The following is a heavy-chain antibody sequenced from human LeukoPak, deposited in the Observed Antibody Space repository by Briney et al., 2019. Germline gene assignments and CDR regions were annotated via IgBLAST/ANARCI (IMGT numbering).Heavy chain of an antibody. J-gene: IGHJ4*02. CDR1: GGSISSSSYY. CDR2: IYYSGST. V-gene: IGHV4-39*01. D-gene: IGHD1-26*01. Sequence: SETLSLTCTVSGGSISSSSYYWGWIRQPRGKGLEWIGSIYYSGSTYYNPSLKSRVTISVDTSKNQFSLKLNSVTAADTAMYYCAKSGGYGLIDYWGQGTRVTVSS. CDR3: AKSGGYGLIDY.